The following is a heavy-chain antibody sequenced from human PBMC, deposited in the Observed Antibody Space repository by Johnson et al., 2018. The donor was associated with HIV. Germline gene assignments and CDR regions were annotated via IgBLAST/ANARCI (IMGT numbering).Heavy chain of an antibody. V-gene: IGHV3-30*04. J-gene: IGHJ3*02. CDR2: ISYDGRNK. CDR1: GLTFSSYA. Sequence: QVQLVESGGGLVQPGRSLRLSCAASGLTFSSYAMHWVRQAPGKGLEWVAVISYDGRNKYYTDSVKGRFIISRDNSKNMTNLQMNGLSDEDTTDYYCVRDQGSGWPTNAFDIWGRVTRVTVSS. CDR3: VRDQGSGWPTNAFDI. D-gene: IGHD6-19*01.